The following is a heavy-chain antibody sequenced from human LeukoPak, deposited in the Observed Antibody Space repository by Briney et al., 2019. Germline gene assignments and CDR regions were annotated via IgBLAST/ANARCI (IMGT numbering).Heavy chain of an antibody. CDR3: ARRARGSSSSWKMSDY. CDR2: ISAYNGNT. V-gene: IGHV1-18*01. D-gene: IGHD6-6*01. CDR1: GYTFTSYG. J-gene: IGHJ4*02. Sequence: GASVKVSCKASGYTFTSYGISWVRQAPGQGLEWMGWISAYNGNTNYAQKLQGRVTMTTDTSTSTAYMELRSLRSDDTAVYYCARRARGSSSSWKMSDYWGQGTLVTVSS.